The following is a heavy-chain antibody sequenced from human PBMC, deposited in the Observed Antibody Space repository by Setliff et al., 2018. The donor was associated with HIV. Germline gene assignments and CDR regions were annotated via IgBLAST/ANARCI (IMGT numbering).Heavy chain of an antibody. CDR3: AKGAGPTTLAEPFDS. CDR1: GFTFSTYA. J-gene: IGHJ4*02. CDR2: ISPVGGST. Sequence: GGSLRLSCAASGFTFSTYAMSWVRQAPGKGLEWVSAISPVGGSTYSADSVRGRFTISRDNSKNTLYLQMTNLRAEDTALYFCAKGAGPTTLAEPFDSWGQGTLVTVSS. V-gene: IGHV3-23*01. D-gene: IGHD1-26*01.